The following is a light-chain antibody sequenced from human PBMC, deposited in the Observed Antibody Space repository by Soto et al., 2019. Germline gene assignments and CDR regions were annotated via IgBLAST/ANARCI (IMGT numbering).Light chain of an antibody. CDR2: EVS. V-gene: IGLV2-14*01. CDR3: SSYTSSSTWV. Sequence: QSVLTQPASVSGSPGQSITISCTGTSSDVGAYDYVSWYQQHPGKAPQLVIYEVSNRPSGVSDRFSGSKSGNTASLTISGLQAEDEADYYCSSYTSSSTWVFGGGTKVTVL. CDR1: SSDVGAYDY. J-gene: IGLJ3*02.